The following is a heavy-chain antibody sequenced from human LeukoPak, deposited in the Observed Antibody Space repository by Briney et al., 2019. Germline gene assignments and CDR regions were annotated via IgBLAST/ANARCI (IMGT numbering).Heavy chain of an antibody. V-gene: IGHV3-74*01. CDR1: GFTFSSYW. J-gene: IGHJ4*02. Sequence: GGSLRLSCAASGFTFSSYWMHWVRQAPGKGLVWVSRINPDGSSTYYADSVKGRFTISRDNAKNTLYLQMNSLRAEDTAVYYCARDGYSFGHDFDYWGQGTLVAVSS. CDR2: INPDGSST. D-gene: IGHD5-18*01. CDR3: ARDGYSFGHDFDY.